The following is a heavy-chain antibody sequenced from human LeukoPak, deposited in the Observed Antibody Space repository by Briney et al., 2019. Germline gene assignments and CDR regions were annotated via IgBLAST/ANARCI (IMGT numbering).Heavy chain of an antibody. V-gene: IGHV4-59*01. D-gene: IGHD1-7*01. CDR3: ARGQGGNYFLNYFDY. Sequence: PSETLSLTCTVTGGSFSTYYWSWIRQTPRKGLEWIGHFYYSGSTTYNPSLKSRVTISVDTSRDQFSLKLTSVSAADTAVYYCARGQGGNYFLNYFDYWGQGALVTVSS. J-gene: IGHJ4*02. CDR2: FYYSGST. CDR1: GGSFSTYY.